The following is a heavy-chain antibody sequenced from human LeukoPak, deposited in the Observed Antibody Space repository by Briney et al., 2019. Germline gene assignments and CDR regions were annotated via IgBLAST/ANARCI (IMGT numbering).Heavy chain of an antibody. Sequence: SSETLSLTCTVSGGSISSYYWSWIRQPPGKGLEWIGYIYYSGSTNYNPSLKSRVTISVDTSKNQFSLKLSSVTAADTAVYYCARVMARGAFDIWGQGTMVTVSS. CDR1: GGSISSYY. V-gene: IGHV4-59*12. CDR3: ARVMARGAFDI. D-gene: IGHD3-10*01. CDR2: IYYSGST. J-gene: IGHJ3*02.